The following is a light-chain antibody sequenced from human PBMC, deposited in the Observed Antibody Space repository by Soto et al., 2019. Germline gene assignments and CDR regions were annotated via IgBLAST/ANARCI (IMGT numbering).Light chain of an antibody. Sequence: QSVLTQPPSVSGTPGQRVTISCSGSISNIGSNYVSWFQQLPGTAPKVLSSRNNQRPSGVPDRFSGSKSGTSASLAISGLXXXXXXXYYCAAWDDTVRNYVFGTGTKLTVL. CDR2: RNN. CDR1: ISNIGSNY. CDR3: AAWDDTVRNYV. J-gene: IGLJ1*01. V-gene: IGLV1-47*01.